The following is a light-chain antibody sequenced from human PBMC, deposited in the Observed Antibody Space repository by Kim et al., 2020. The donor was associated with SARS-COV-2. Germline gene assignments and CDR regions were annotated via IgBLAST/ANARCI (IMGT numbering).Light chain of an antibody. CDR1: NSDVGGYNY. J-gene: IGLJ3*02. V-gene: IGLV2-11*01. Sequence: QSALTQPRSVSESPGQSVTISCTETNSDVGGYNYVSWYQHHPGKAPKFMIYEVTKRPSGVPDRFSGSKSGNTASLTISGRQAEDEADYYCCSYAGSHWVFGGGTKVTVL. CDR2: EVT. CDR3: CSYAGSHWV.